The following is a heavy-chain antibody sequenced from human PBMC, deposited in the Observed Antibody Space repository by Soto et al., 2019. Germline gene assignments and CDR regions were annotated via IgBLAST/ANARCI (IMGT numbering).Heavy chain of an antibody. J-gene: IGHJ4*02. CDR2: VSGSGGST. CDR3: AKALYGGHDY. V-gene: IGHV3-23*01. D-gene: IGHD4-17*01. Sequence: EVQLLESGGGLVQRGGSLRLSCAASGFTFSVYAMSWVRQALGKGLECVSGVSGSGGSTYYAGSVKGRSTISRDNSKNPLSLQMNSLTAEDTAVYYCAKALYGGHDYWGPGTLVTVSS. CDR1: GFTFSVYA.